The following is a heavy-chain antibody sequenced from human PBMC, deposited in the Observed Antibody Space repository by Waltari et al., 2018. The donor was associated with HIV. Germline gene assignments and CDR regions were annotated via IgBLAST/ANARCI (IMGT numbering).Heavy chain of an antibody. Sequence: HLQMQESGPGLVKPSETLSLTCTVSGDSISSSSYYWGWIRQTPGQGLEWIGSIYYTGSPYYNPSLRRRVTISIDTSKNHFSLKLSSVTAADTAIYYCARHEYTSSSSWNWFDPWGRGTLVIVSS. CDR2: IYYTGSP. V-gene: IGHV4-39*01. CDR1: GDSISSSSYY. D-gene: IGHD6-6*01. CDR3: ARHEYTSSSSWNWFDP. J-gene: IGHJ5*02.